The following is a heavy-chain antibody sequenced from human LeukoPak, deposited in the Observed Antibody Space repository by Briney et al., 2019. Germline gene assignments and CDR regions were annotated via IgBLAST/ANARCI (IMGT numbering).Heavy chain of an antibody. CDR3: ARDGYYDSSGYRKHDGFDI. Sequence: GGSLRLSCAASGFTVSTNCVSWVRQAPGKGLEWVSLIYSGGITQYADSVKGRFTISRDNSKNTLYLQVTSLRAEDTAVYHCARDGYYDSSGYRKHDGFDIWGQGTLVTVSS. J-gene: IGHJ3*02. CDR2: IYSGGIT. V-gene: IGHV3-66*01. CDR1: GFTVSTNC. D-gene: IGHD3-22*01.